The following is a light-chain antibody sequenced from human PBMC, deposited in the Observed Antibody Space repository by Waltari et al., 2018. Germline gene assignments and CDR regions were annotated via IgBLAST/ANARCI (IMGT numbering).Light chain of an antibody. J-gene: IGKJ2*01. CDR3: QQYYSTLPYT. V-gene: IGKV4-1*01. CDR2: WAS. CDR1: QNVLFISNNKNY. Sequence: DIVMTQSPDSLAVSLGERATINCKYSQNVLFISNNKNYLAWYQQKPGQAPKLLIYWASTRESGVPDRFSGSGSGTDFTLTISNLQAEDVAVYYCQQYYSTLPYTFGQGTKLEIK.